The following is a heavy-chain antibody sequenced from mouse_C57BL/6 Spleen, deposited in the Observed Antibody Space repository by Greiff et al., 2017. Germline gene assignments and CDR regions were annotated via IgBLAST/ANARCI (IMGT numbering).Heavy chain of an antibody. Sequence: EVQLQQSGPELVKPGASVKISCKASGYTFTDYYMNWVKQSHGKSLEWIGDINPNNGGTSYNQKFKGKATLTVDKSSSTAYMELRSLTSEDSAVYYCARRGYYYGDFDYWGQGTTLTVSS. V-gene: IGHV1-26*01. J-gene: IGHJ2*01. CDR3: ARRGYYYGDFDY. CDR2: INPNNGGT. CDR1: GYTFTDYY. D-gene: IGHD1-1*01.